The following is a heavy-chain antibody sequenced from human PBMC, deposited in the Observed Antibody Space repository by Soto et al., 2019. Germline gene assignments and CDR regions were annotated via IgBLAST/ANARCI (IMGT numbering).Heavy chain of an antibody. Sequence: SETLSLTCAVHGGSFSDYYWSWIRQPPGKGLEWIGEINHSGSTNYNPSLRSRVTISVDTSKNQFSLRVRSVAAADTAVYFCARGDISGWYFDYWGRGTLVT. CDR2: INHSGST. J-gene: IGHJ4*02. CDR1: GGSFSDYY. D-gene: IGHD6-19*01. V-gene: IGHV4-34*01. CDR3: ARGDISGWYFDY.